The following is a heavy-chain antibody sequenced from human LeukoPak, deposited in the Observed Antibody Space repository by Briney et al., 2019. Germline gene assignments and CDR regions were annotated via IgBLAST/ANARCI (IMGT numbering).Heavy chain of an antibody. Sequence: SGTLSLTCTVSGVSISSSNSYWGWIRQPPGKGLEWIGSIYYSGNTYYNASLKSQVSISIDTSKNQFSLKLSSVTAADTAVYYCASIRRDYYYYYMDVWGKGTTVTVSS. CDR2: IYYSGNT. D-gene: IGHD1-14*01. CDR1: GVSISSSNSY. V-gene: IGHV4-39*01. J-gene: IGHJ6*03. CDR3: ASIRRDYYYYYMDV.